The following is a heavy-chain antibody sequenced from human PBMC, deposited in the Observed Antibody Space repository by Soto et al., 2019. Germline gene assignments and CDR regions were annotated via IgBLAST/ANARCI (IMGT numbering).Heavy chain of an antibody. CDR1: GYTFTSYA. Sequence: ASVKVSCKASGYTFTSYAMHWVRQAPGQRLEWMGWINAGNGNTKYSQKFQGRVTITRDTSASTAYMELSSLRSEDTAVYYCARDEAGYCSSTSCYGPWFDPWGQGTLATVSS. J-gene: IGHJ5*02. CDR2: INAGNGNT. V-gene: IGHV1-3*01. D-gene: IGHD2-2*01. CDR3: ARDEAGYCSSTSCYGPWFDP.